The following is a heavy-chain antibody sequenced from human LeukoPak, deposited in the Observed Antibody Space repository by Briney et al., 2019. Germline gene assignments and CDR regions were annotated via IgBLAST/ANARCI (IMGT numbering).Heavy chain of an antibody. CDR3: ARDRIGGEEY. CDR1: GFAFGSYG. D-gene: IGHD3-16*01. V-gene: IGHV3-7*01. CDR2: IKEDGSEK. Sequence: GGSLRLSCAASGFAFGSYGMSWVRQAPGKGLEWVANIKEDGSEKDYVDSVKGRFNISRDNAKNSLYLQMSSLRAEDTAVYFCARDRIGGEEYWGQGTLVTVSS. J-gene: IGHJ4*02.